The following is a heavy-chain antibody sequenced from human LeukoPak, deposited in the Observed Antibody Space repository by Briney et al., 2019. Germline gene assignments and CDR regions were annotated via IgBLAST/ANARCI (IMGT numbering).Heavy chain of an antibody. V-gene: IGHV3-23*01. CDR3: AKVWYSDAFDI. Sequence: GGSLRLSCAASGFTYSFYAMSWVRQAPGKGLEWVSAIGNYGGDTYYADSVKGRFTISRDNSKNTLYLQTDSLRAEDTAVYYCAKVWYSDAFDIWGRGTMVTVSS. J-gene: IGHJ3*02. CDR1: GFTYSFYA. D-gene: IGHD2-8*01. CDR2: IGNYGGDT.